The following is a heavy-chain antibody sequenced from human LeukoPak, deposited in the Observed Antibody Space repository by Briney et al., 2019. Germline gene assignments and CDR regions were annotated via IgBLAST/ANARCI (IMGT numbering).Heavy chain of an antibody. CDR1: GFAFTNYA. CDR2: ISGRGGTT. J-gene: IGHJ4*02. D-gene: IGHD3-22*01. CDR3: AKVRGAVAITFLDY. V-gene: IGHV3-23*01. Sequence: GGSLRLSCAASGFAFTNYAMSWVRQAPGKGLEWVSSISGRGGTTYYADSVKGRFTISRDNSKNTVYLEMNSLRAEDTAVYYCAKVRGAVAITFLDYWGQGTLVTVSS.